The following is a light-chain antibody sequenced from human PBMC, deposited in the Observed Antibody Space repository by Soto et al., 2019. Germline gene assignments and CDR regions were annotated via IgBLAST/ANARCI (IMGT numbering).Light chain of an antibody. CDR1: SSDVGGYNY. Sequence: QSVLTQPPSASGSPGQSVTISCTGTSSDVGGYNYVSWYQQHPGKAPKLLIYEVSKRPSGVPDRFSGSKSGNTASLTVSGLQAEQEDDYDCSSYAGSKRPVVFGGGTQVTVL. J-gene: IGLJ2*01. CDR2: EVS. CDR3: SSYAGSKRPVV. V-gene: IGLV2-8*01.